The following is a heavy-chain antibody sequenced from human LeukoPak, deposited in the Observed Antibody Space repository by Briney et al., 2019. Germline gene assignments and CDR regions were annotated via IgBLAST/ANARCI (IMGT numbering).Heavy chain of an antibody. CDR2: INHRGVT. V-gene: IGHV4-34*09. J-gene: IGHJ4*02. Sequence: SETLSLTCAVYGGSFSTYYLNWIRQPPGKGLEWIGEINHRGVTNYNPSLKSRVTISVDTSKNQFSLKLSSVTAAGTAVYYCARDVGRGYSYGSGLDYWGQGTLVTVSS. D-gene: IGHD5-18*01. CDR1: GGSFSTYY. CDR3: ARDVGRGYSYGSGLDY.